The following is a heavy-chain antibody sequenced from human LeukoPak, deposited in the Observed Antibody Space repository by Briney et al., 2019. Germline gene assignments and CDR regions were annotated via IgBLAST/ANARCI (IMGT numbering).Heavy chain of an antibody. CDR3: ARGGDGYNLYIEDY. J-gene: IGHJ4*02. D-gene: IGHD5-24*01. V-gene: IGHV1-2*02. CDR2: INPNSGGT. CDR1: GYTFTGYY. Sequence: ASVKVSCKASGYTFTGYYMHWVRQAPGQGLEWMGWINPNSGGTNYAQKFQGRVTMTRDTSISTAYMELSRPRSDDTAVYCCARGGDGYNLYIEDYWGQGTLVTVSS.